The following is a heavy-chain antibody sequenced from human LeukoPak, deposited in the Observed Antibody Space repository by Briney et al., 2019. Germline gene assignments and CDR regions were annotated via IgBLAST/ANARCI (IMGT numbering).Heavy chain of an antibody. CDR2: IYHSGST. V-gene: IGHV4-38-2*01. D-gene: IGHD3-3*01. Sequence: SETLSLTCAVSGYSISSGYYWGWIRRPPGKGLEWIGSIYHSGSTYYNPSLKRRVTISVDTSKNQFSLKLSSVTAADTAVYYCARGSADDFWSGYSPNWFDPWGQGTLVTVSS. CDR3: ARGSADDFWSGYSPNWFDP. CDR1: GYSISSGYY. J-gene: IGHJ5*02.